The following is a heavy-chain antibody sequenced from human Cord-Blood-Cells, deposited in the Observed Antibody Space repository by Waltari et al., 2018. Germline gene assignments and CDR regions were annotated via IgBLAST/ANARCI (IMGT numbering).Heavy chain of an antibody. CDR1: GFTFSGYR. J-gene: IGHJ4*02. D-gene: IGHD3-22*01. CDR3: ARDLGYDSSHSYFDY. V-gene: IGHV3-48*02. CDR2: ISSSSSTI. Sequence: EVHLVASGGGLVQPGGSLRLSCPASGFTFSGYRLHWARQAPGKGLEWVSYISSSSSTIYYADSVKGRFTISRDNAKNSLYLQMNSLRDEDTAVYYCARDLGYDSSHSYFDYWGQGTLVTVSS.